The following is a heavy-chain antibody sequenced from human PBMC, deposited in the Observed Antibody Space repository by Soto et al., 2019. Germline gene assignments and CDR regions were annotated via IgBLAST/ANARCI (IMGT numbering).Heavy chain of an antibody. CDR2: IYYSGST. Sequence: SETLSLTCTVSGVSISSGVYYWSWIRQHPEKGLEWIGYIYYSGSTYYNPSLKSRVTISVDTSKNQFSLKLSSVTAADTAVYYCARGLGHSDYWGQGTLVTVSS. V-gene: IGHV4-31*03. CDR3: ARGLGHSDY. D-gene: IGHD6-6*01. CDR1: GVSISSGVYY. J-gene: IGHJ4*02.